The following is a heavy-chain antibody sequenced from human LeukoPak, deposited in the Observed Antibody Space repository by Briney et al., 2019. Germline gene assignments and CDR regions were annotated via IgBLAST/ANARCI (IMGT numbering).Heavy chain of an antibody. CDR1: GFTFSNAW. CDR2: IKSKTDGGTT. CDR3: TTDHTVTTRD. J-gene: IGHJ4*02. Sequence: GGSLRLSCAASGFTFSNAWMSWVRQAPGKGLEWVGRIKSKTDGGTTDYAAPVKGRFTITRDDSKNTLYLQMNSLKTEYTAGYYLTTDHTVTTRDWAKGTRATVPS. V-gene: IGHV3-15*01. D-gene: IGHD4-11*01.